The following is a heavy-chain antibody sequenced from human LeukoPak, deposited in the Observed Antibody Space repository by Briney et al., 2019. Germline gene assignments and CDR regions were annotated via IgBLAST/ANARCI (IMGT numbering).Heavy chain of an antibody. CDR3: AKGSSYSFGYWYFDL. CDR1: GFTFDDYA. J-gene: IGHJ2*01. CDR2: ISWNSGSV. Sequence: GGSLRLSCAASGFTFDDYAMHWVRQAPGKGLEWVSGISWNSGSVGYADSVKGRFTISRDNAKSSLYLQMNSLRAEDMALYFCAKGSSYSFGYWYFDLWGRGTLVTVSS. V-gene: IGHV3-9*03. D-gene: IGHD5-18*01.